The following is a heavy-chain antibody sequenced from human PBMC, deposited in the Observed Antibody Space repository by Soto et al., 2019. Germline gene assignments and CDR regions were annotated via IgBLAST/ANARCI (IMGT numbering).Heavy chain of an antibody. CDR2: ISGSGGST. Sequence: GGSLRLSCAASGFTFSSYAMSWVRQAPGKGLEWVSAISGSGGSTYYADSVKGRFTISRDNSKNTLYLQMNSLRAEDTAVYYCAKDTTYYFDSSGYDYWGQGTLVTVSS. V-gene: IGHV3-23*01. CDR1: GFTFSSYA. D-gene: IGHD3-22*01. J-gene: IGHJ4*02. CDR3: AKDTTYYFDSSGYDY.